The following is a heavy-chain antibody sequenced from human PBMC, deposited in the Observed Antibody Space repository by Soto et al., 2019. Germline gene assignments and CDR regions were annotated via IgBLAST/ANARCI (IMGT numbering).Heavy chain of an antibody. Sequence: QVQLVQSGAEVKKPGSSVKVSCKASGGTFSSYAISWVRQTPGQGLEWMGGIIPIFGTANYAQKFQGIVTITADKSTSTDFMELSSLRSEDTAVYYCARSDEARPAYFDYWGQGTLVTVSS. CDR3: ARSDEARPAYFDY. J-gene: IGHJ4*02. D-gene: IGHD2-21*02. CDR1: GGTFSSYA. V-gene: IGHV1-69*06. CDR2: IIPIFGTA.